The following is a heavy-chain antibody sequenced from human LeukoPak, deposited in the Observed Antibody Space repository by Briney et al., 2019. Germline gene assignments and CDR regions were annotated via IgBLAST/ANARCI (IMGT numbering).Heavy chain of an antibody. D-gene: IGHD2-2*01. CDR3: ASTVVVPAAPHGAFDI. CDR1: GGTFSSYA. V-gene: IGHV1-69*05. CDR2: IIPIFGTA. Sequence: SVKVSCKASGGTFSSYAISWVRQAPGQGLEWMGGIIPIFGTANYAQKFQGRVTITTDESTSTAYMELSSLRSEDTAVYYCASTVVVPAAPHGAFDIWGQGTMVTVSS. J-gene: IGHJ3*02.